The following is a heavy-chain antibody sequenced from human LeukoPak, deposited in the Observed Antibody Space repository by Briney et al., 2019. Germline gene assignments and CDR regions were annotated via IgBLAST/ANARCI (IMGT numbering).Heavy chain of an antibody. CDR2: ISSSEAT. J-gene: IGHJ3*02. V-gene: IGHV4-59*01. D-gene: IGHD5/OR15-5a*01. Sequence: SETLSLTCTVSGGSISSFYWSWIRQPPGKGLEYIGYISSSEATSYNPSLKSRVTISIDTSKNQFSLKLTSVTAADTAVYYRARDKGLPQAFDIWGQGTMVTVSS. CDR1: GGSISSFY. CDR3: ARDKGLPQAFDI.